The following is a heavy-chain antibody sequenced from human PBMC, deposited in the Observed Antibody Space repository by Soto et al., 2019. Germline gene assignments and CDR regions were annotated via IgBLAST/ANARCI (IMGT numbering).Heavy chain of an antibody. CDR1: GGSISSYY. D-gene: IGHD3-9*01. CDR2: IYYSGST. Sequence: PSETLSLTCTVSGGSISSYYWSWIRQPPGKGLEWIGYIYYSGSTNYNPSLRSRVTISLDTSKKQFSLKLSSVTAADTAVYYCETDTPGGLVTLFDTWGQGTLVTVSS. V-gene: IGHV4-59*01. CDR3: ETDTPGGLVTLFDT. J-gene: IGHJ5*02.